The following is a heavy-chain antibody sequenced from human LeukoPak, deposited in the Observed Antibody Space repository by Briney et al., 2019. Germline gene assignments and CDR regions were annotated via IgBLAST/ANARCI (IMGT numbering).Heavy chain of an antibody. V-gene: IGHV7-4-1*02. CDR2: INTNTGNP. CDR1: GYTFTNFD. CDR3: ARDLSSSGWYLTPFDY. D-gene: IGHD6-19*01. J-gene: IGHJ4*02. Sequence: ASVKVSCKASGYTFTNFDINWVRQAPGQGLEWMGWINTNTGNPTYAQGFTGRFVFSLDTSVSTAYLQISSLKAEDTAVYYCARDLSSSGWYLTPFDYWGQGTLVTVSS.